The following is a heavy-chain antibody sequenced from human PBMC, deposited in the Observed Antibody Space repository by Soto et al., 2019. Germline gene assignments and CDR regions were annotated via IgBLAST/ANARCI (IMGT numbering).Heavy chain of an antibody. CDR1: GGSFSGYY. Sequence: QVQLQQWGAGLLKPSETLSLTCAVYGGSFSGYYWRWIRQPPGKGLEWIGYIYYSGSNNYNPSLKSRVTISVDTSKNQFSVQLSALTAADTALYYCASLRASSGSYYYFYWGQGTLVTFSS. V-gene: IGHV4-34*11. CDR3: ASLRASSGSYYYFY. J-gene: IGHJ4*02. D-gene: IGHD3-22*01. CDR2: IYYSGSN.